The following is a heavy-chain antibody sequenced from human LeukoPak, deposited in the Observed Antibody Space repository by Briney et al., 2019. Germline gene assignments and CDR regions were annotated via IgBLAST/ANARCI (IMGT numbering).Heavy chain of an antibody. CDR2: IIPIFGTA. D-gene: IGHD5-24*01. CDR1: GYTFTNYG. Sequence: SVKVSCKSSGYTFTNYGVTWVRQAPGQGLEWMGGIIPIFGTANYAQKFQGRITITTDESTSTAYMELSSLRSEDTAVYYCARGNGYNSWGQGTLVTVSS. CDR3: ARGNGYNS. V-gene: IGHV1-69*05. J-gene: IGHJ5*02.